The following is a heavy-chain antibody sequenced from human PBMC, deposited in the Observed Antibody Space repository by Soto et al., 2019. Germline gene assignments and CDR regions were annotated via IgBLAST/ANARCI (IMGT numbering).Heavy chain of an antibody. Sequence: SVKVSCKASGGTFSSYAISWVRQAPGQGLEWMGGIIPIFGTANYAQKFQGRVTITADESTSTAYMELSSLRSEDTAVYYCARDSFPLLWFGDPLGYYYYGMDVWGQGTTVTVSS. V-gene: IGHV1-69*13. CDR1: GGTFSSYA. CDR2: IIPIFGTA. CDR3: ARDSFPLLWFGDPLGYYYYGMDV. J-gene: IGHJ6*02. D-gene: IGHD3-10*01.